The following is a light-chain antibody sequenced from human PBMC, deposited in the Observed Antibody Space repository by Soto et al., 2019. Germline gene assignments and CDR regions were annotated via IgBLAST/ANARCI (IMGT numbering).Light chain of an antibody. CDR2: GAS. V-gene: IGKV1-12*01. CDR1: QGISNW. CDR3: QHAGT. J-gene: IGKJ1*01. Sequence: DIQMTQSPSSVSASVGDRVTITCRASQGISNWLAWYQQKPGKAPKLLIYGASNLQSGVPSRFSGSGSGTDFTLTISTLQSEDSATYYCQHAGTFGQGTQVEIK.